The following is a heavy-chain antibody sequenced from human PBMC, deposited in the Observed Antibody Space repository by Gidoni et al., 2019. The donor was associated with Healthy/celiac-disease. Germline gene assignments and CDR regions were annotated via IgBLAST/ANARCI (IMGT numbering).Heavy chain of an antibody. CDR2: LRGSCGST. Sequence: EVQLLESGGGLVQPGGSLRLSCAATGFTFSSYALSWVRQAPGKGLDWVSALRGSCGSTYYADSVKGRFTISRDNSKNTLYLQMNSLRAEDTAVYYCAKGAYSSSWYYFDYWGQATLVTVSS. J-gene: IGHJ4*02. CDR3: AKGAYSSSWYYFDY. CDR1: GFTFSSYA. D-gene: IGHD6-13*01. V-gene: IGHV3-23*01.